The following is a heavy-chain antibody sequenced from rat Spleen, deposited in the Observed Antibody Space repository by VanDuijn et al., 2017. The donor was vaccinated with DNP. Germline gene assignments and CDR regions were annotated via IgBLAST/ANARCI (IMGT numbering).Heavy chain of an antibody. V-gene: IGHV3-1*01. D-gene: IGHD4-3*01. Sequence: EVQLQESGPGLVKPSQSLSLTCSVTGYSITSNYWGWIRQFPGNKMEYIGHISYSGRTNYNPSLKRRISISRDTSKNQFFLQLSSVTTEDTATYYCARWNSGYYFDYWGQGVMVTVSS. CDR3: ARWNSGYYFDY. J-gene: IGHJ2*01. CDR1: GYSITSNY. CDR2: ISYSGRT.